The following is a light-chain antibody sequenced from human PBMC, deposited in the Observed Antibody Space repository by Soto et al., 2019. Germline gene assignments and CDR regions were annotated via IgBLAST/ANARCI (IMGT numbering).Light chain of an antibody. CDR2: GAS. J-gene: IGKJ3*01. CDR1: QSVSSN. CDR3: QHYNSWPVHT. V-gene: IGKV3-15*01. Sequence: EIVMTQSPATLSVSPGERATLSCRASQSVSSNLAWYQQKPGQAPRLLIYGASTRATGLPARFRCSGSGTEFTLTISSLQSEDFAVYYCQHYNSWPVHTFGPGNKVDIK.